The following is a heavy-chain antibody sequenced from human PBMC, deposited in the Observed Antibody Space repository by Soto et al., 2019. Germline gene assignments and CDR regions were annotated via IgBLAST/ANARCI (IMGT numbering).Heavy chain of an antibody. V-gene: IGHV4-39*01. CDR3: VRGEGGWETY. D-gene: IGHD6-19*01. CDR2: IYYSGST. CDR1: GGSISSSSYY. J-gene: IGHJ4*02. Sequence: PSETLSLTCTVSGGSISSSSYYWGWIRQPPGKGLEWIGSIYYSGSTYYNPTLKSRVTISVDTSKNQFSLKLSSVTAADTAVYYCVRGEGGWETYWGQGTLVTVSS.